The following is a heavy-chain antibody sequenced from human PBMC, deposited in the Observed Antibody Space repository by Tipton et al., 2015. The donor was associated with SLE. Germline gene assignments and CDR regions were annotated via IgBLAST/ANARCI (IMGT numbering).Heavy chain of an antibody. CDR3: AANHDAFDI. Sequence: TLSFTCTVSGGSISSGSYYWSWIRQPAGKGLEWIGRIYTSGSTNYNPSPKSRVTISVDTSKNQFSLKLSSVTAADTAVYYCAANHDAFDIWGQGTMVTVSS. CDR1: GGSISSGSYY. CDR2: IYTSGST. D-gene: IGHD4/OR15-4a*01. V-gene: IGHV4-61*02. J-gene: IGHJ3*02.